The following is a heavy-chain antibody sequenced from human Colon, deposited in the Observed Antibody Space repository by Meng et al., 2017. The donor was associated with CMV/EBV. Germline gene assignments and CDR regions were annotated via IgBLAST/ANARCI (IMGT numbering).Heavy chain of an antibody. CDR3: AKEIVPAAPTGCFDP. J-gene: IGHJ5*02. V-gene: IGHV3-23*03. CDR1: GFTFSNYV. Sequence: GGSLRLSCAASGFTFSNYVVSWVRQAPGKGLEWVSLIYSGGTSTNYADSVKGRFTISRDNSKNTLYLQMNSLRAEDTAVYYCAKEIVPAAPTGCFDPWGQGTLVTVSS. CDR2: IYSGGTST. D-gene: IGHD2-2*01.